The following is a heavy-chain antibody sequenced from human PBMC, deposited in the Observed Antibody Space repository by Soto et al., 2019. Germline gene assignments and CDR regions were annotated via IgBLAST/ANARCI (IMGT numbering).Heavy chain of an antibody. Sequence: PSETLSLTCTVSGGSISSYYWSWIRQPPGKGLEWIGYIYYSGSTNYNPSLKSRVTISVDTSKNQFSLKLSSVTAADTAVYYCARDTGIFGVVPFDYWGQGTLVTVSS. J-gene: IGHJ4*02. CDR3: ARDTGIFGVVPFDY. D-gene: IGHD3-3*01. V-gene: IGHV4-59*01. CDR1: GGSISSYY. CDR2: IYYSGST.